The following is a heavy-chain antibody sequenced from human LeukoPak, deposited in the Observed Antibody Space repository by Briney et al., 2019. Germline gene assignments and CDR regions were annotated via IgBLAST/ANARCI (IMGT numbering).Heavy chain of an antibody. CDR2: ISNDERNK. D-gene: IGHD5-24*01. J-gene: IGHJ4*02. V-gene: IGHV3-30*04. Sequence: GGSLRLSCVVSGFNFDNFAMHWVRQPLGKGLEWVAVISNDERNKYYAESVKGRFTISRDNSNSMVYLQMTSLRLEDTAVYYCARPSPPGDGYNPSDQWGQGSLVIVSS. CDR3: ARPSPPGDGYNPSDQ. CDR1: GFNFDNFA.